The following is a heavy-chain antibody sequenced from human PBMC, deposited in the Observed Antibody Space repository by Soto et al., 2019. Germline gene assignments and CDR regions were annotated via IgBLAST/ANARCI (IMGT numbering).Heavy chain of an antibody. CDR1: GYAFSSYA. Sequence: SVKVSCKASGYAFSSYAISWVRQAPGQGLEWMGGIMPSFGTANYAQKFQGRVTITADESTSTAYMELSSLRSEDTAVYYCARDRYYYDSSGYPSNYYFDYWGQGTLVTVSS. V-gene: IGHV1-69*13. CDR3: ARDRYYYDSSGYPSNYYFDY. D-gene: IGHD3-22*01. CDR2: IMPSFGTA. J-gene: IGHJ4*02.